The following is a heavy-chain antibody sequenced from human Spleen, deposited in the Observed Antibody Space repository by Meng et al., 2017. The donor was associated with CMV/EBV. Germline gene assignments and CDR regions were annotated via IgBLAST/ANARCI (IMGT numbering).Heavy chain of an antibody. CDR3: ARGGIAAPILDYYYGMDV. Sequence: GESLKISCAASGFTFSSYEMNWVRQAPGKGLEWVSSISSSSSYIYYADSVKGRFTISRDNAKNSLYLQMNSLRAEDTAVYYCARGGIAAPILDYYYGMDVWGQGTTVTVSS. CDR2: ISSSSSYI. CDR1: GFTFSSYE. V-gene: IGHV3-21*01. J-gene: IGHJ6*02. D-gene: IGHD6-13*01.